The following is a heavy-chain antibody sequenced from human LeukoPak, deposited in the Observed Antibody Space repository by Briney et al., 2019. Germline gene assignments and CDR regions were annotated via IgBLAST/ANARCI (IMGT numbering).Heavy chain of an antibody. V-gene: IGHV3-64*01. CDR3: ARGYDFWSGYWSHSDY. Sequence: GGSLRLSCAASGFTFSSYAMHWVRQAPGKGLEYVSAISSNGGSTYYANSVKGRFTISRDNSKNTLYLQMGSLRAEDMAVYYCARGYDFWSGYWSHSDYWGQGTLVSVSS. CDR2: ISSNGGST. D-gene: IGHD3-3*01. CDR1: GFTFSSYA. J-gene: IGHJ4*02.